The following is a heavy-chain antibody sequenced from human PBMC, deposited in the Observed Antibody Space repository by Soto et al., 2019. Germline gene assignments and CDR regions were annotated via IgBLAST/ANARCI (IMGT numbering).Heavy chain of an antibody. CDR3: ARWWSGSRQGFDP. CDR1: GGSISSGDYY. D-gene: IGHD3-3*01. V-gene: IGHV4-31*03. CDR2: IYYSGST. J-gene: IGHJ5*02. Sequence: QVQLQESGPGLVKPSQTLSLTCTVSGGSISSGDYYWSWIRQHPGKGLEWIGYIYYSGSTYYNPSIMSRVTRSVDTSKNQASLKLSSVTAADTAVYYCARWWSGSRQGFDPWGQGTLVTVSS.